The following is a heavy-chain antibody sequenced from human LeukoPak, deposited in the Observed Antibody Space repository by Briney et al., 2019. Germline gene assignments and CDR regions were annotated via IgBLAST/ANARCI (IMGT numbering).Heavy chain of an antibody. Sequence: GRSLRLSCAASGVTFSSDTMSGGRQAPGKGLGRGSGISGSVGGTYYTDSVKGRFTISTDNSKTTLYLQMNSLRAEDTAVYYCAKDRNDILTGHGPSGAEYFQHWGQGTLVTASS. CDR3: AKDRNDILTGHGPSGAEYFQH. CDR2: ISGSVGGT. CDR1: GVTFSSDT. D-gene: IGHD3-9*01. J-gene: IGHJ1*01. V-gene: IGHV3-23*01.